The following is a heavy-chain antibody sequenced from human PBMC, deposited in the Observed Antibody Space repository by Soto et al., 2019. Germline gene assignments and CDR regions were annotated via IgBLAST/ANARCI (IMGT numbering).Heavy chain of an antibody. CDR3: ARDIGGYGALDY. CDR2: IYYSGST. D-gene: IGHD3-16*01. V-gene: IGHV4-31*03. J-gene: IGHJ4*02. CDR1: GGSISSGYY. Sequence: QVQLQESGPGLVKPSQTLSLTCTVSGGSISSGYYWSWVRQHPGKGLEWIAYIYYSGSTYYNPSLKSRVTLSVDTSKNQFSLKLSSVTAADTALYYCARDIGGYGALDYWGQGTLVTVSS.